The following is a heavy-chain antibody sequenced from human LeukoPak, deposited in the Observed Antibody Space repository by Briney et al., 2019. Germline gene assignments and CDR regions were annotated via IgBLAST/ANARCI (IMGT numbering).Heavy chain of an antibody. Sequence: GGSLRLSCAASGFTFSSYAITWVRQAPGKGLEWVSAVSSNGAKTYYADSVKGRFTISRDNYKNMVFLQMNSLRAEDTAVYYCGKDQRWESPHYLDSWGQGTLVTVSS. V-gene: IGHV3-23*01. J-gene: IGHJ4*02. D-gene: IGHD1-26*01. CDR1: GFTFSSYA. CDR2: VSSNGAKT. CDR3: GKDQRWESPHYLDS.